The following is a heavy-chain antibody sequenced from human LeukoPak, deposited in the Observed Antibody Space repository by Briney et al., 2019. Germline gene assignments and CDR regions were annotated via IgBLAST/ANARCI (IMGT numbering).Heavy chain of an antibody. CDR1: GGSISSYY. CDR3: ARQHCSSTTCYENWFDP. Sequence: SETLSLTCTVSGGSISSYYWSWIRQPPGKGLEWIGYIYYSGSTHYNPSLKSRVTISVVTSKNQFSLRLSSVTAADTAVYYCARQHCSSTTCYENWFDPWGQGTLVTVSS. J-gene: IGHJ5*02. V-gene: IGHV4-59*08. D-gene: IGHD2-2*01. CDR2: IYYSGST.